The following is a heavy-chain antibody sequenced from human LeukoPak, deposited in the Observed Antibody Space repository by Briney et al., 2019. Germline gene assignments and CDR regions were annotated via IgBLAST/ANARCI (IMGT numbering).Heavy chain of an antibody. CDR1: GGSISSYG. J-gene: IGHJ6*03. CDR3: AKQGEIRQDYYMDV. D-gene: IGHD1/OR15-1a*01. Sequence: ASVKVSCKASGGSISSYGISWVRQAPGQGLEWMGRIIPVFGTANYAQKFQDRVTITADTVSNTAYMELTSLTSEGTAVYFCAKQGEIRQDYYMDVWGNGTAVTVSS. V-gene: IGHV1-69*06. CDR2: IIPVFGTA.